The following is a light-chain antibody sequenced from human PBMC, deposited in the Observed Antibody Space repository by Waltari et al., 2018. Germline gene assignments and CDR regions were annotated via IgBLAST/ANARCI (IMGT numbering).Light chain of an antibody. CDR1: QSNSTF. J-gene: IGKJ1*01. CDR2: ATS. CDR3: QQSYGIFPT. Sequence: DIQMTQSPSSVSASIGDRVTITCRASQSNSTFLNWYQQKPGKAPNLLIFATSSLESGVPSRFRGSGSGTVFTLTISSLQPEDFATYYCQQSYGIFPTFGQGTKVEIQ. V-gene: IGKV1-39*01.